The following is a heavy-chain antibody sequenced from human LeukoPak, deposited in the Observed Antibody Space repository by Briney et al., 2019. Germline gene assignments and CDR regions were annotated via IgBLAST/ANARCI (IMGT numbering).Heavy chain of an antibody. D-gene: IGHD6-13*01. V-gene: IGHV3-23*01. CDR3: ARAKAGSSWKGSWKKYYYMDV. CDR2: NSGSGGST. CDR1: GFTFNSYA. Sequence: GGSLRLSCAASGFTFNSYAMSWVRQAPGKGLEWVSDNSGSGGSTYYADSVKGRFTISRDNAKNSLYLQMNSLRAEDTAVYYCARAKAGSSWKGSWKKYYYMDVWGKGTTVTVSS. J-gene: IGHJ6*03.